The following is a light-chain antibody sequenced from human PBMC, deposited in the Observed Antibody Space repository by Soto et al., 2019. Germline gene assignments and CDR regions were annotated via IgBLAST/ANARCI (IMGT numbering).Light chain of an antibody. Sequence: QSALTQPASVSGSPGQSITIPCTGTTNDIASHYTVSWYQQRPGKAPQLIIYDVTDRPSGVSNRFSGSKSGITASLTVSGLQAEDEGDYYCSSYRSRDTPVVFGGGTKLTV. J-gene: IGLJ3*02. CDR1: TNDIASHYT. CDR2: DVT. V-gene: IGLV2-14*01. CDR3: SSYRSRDTPVV.